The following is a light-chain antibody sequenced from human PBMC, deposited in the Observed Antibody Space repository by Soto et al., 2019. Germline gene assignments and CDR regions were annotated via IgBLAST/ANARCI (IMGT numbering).Light chain of an antibody. V-gene: IGLV2-14*01. CDR3: RSYTTTDTYV. CDR1: ASDIGGYDF. J-gene: IGLJ1*01. CDR2: GVT. Sequence: QSVLTQPASVSGSPGQSITISCTGTASDIGGYDFVSWFQHYPGQAPKLLIYGVTNRPSVIPDRFSGSKSGNTASLTISGLQADDEADYYCRSYTTTDTYVFGSGTKLTVL.